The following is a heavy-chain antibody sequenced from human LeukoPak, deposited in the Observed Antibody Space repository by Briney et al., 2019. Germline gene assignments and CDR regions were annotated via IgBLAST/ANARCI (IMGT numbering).Heavy chain of an antibody. CDR2: ISSSSSYI. CDR3: ARDRYGSGSYYYSFDY. D-gene: IGHD3-10*01. V-gene: IGHV3-21*01. CDR1: GFTFSSYS. J-gene: IGHJ4*02. Sequence: GGSLRLSCAASGFTFSSYSMNWVRQAPGKGLEWVSSISSSSSYIYYADSVKGRFTISRDNAKNSLYLQMNSLRAEDTAVYYCARDRYGSGSYYYSFDYWGQGTLVTVSS.